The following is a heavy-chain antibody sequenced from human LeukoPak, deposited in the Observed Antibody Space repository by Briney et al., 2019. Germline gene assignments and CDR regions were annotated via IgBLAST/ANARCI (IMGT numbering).Heavy chain of an antibody. CDR2: IVVGSGNT. J-gene: IGHJ6*02. V-gene: IGHV1-58*02. D-gene: IGHD1-26*01. Sequence: SVKVSCKASGFTFTSSVMQWVRQARGQRLEWIGWIVVGSGNTNYAQKFQERVTITRDMSTTTAYMELSSLRSEDTAVYYCAADVNSGSYSGYYYGMDVWGQGTTVTVSS. CDR3: AADVNSGSYSGYYYGMDV. CDR1: GFTFTSSV.